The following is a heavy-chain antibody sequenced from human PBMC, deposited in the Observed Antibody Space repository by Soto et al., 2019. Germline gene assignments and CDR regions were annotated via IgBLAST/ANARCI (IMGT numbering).Heavy chain of an antibody. V-gene: IGHV3-23*01. CDR2: ITGSGFST. CDR3: AKDSEWIQLWLEFS. D-gene: IGHD5-18*01. Sequence: GGSLRLSCAASGFTFSSYAMNWVRQAPGKGLEWVSAITGSGFSTNYADSVKGRFTISRDNFKSTLYLQMNSLRAEDTAVYYCAKDSEWIQLWLEFSWGQGTLVTVSS. J-gene: IGHJ5*02. CDR1: GFTFSSYA.